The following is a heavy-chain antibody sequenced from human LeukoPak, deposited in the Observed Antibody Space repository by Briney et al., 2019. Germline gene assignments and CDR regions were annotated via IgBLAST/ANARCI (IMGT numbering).Heavy chain of an antibody. CDR2: INHSGST. J-gene: IGHJ3*02. D-gene: IGHD5-12*01. Sequence: PSETLSLTRAVYGGSFSGYYWSWIRQPPGKGLEWIGEINHSGSTNYNPSLKSRVTISVDTSKNQFSLKLSSVTAADTAVYCCARGVVATIKYAFDIWGQGTMVTVSS. CDR1: GGSFSGYY. CDR3: ARGVVATIKYAFDI. V-gene: IGHV4-34*01.